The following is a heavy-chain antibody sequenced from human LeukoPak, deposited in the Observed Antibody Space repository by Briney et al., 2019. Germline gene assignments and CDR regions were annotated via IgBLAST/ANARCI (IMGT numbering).Heavy chain of an antibody. D-gene: IGHD1-26*01. CDR2: IFHNGSS. V-gene: IGHV4-4*02. J-gene: IGHJ6*03. CDR3: AREGSRRLYMDV. CDR1: GGSISSGNW. Sequence: SETLSLTCVVSGGSISSGNWWSWVRQPPGMGLEWIGEIFHNGSSNYNPSLKSRVTMSLDKSNNQFSLKLSSVTAADTAVYSCAREGSRRLYMDVWGKGTTVVVSS.